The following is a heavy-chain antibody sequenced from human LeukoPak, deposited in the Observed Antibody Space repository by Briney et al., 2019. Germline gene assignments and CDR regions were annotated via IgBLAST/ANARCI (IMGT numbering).Heavy chain of an antibody. CDR1: GFTFSSYW. CDR2: IKQDGSEK. Sequence: GGSLRLSCAASGFTFSSYWMSWVRQAPGKGLEWVANIKQDGSEKYYVDSVKGRFTISRDNAKNSLYLQMNSLRAEDTAVFFCARLGYCSGGSCSDAFDSWSQGTMVTASS. V-gene: IGHV3-7*01. D-gene: IGHD2-15*01. CDR3: ARLGYCSGGSCSDAFDS. J-gene: IGHJ3*02.